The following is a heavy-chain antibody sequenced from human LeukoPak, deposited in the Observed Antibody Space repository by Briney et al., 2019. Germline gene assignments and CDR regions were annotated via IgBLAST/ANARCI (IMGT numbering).Heavy chain of an antibody. D-gene: IGHD3-22*01. Sequence: GESLKISCKGSGYSFPNYWIGWVRQMPGKGLEWMGIIYPGDSSTTYSPSFQGQVTISAVKSISTAYLQWSSLKASDTAMYYCARSSSSGYLLADFDYWGQGTLVTVSS. V-gene: IGHV5-51*01. CDR1: GYSFPNYW. J-gene: IGHJ4*02. CDR2: IYPGDSST. CDR3: ARSSSSGYLLADFDY.